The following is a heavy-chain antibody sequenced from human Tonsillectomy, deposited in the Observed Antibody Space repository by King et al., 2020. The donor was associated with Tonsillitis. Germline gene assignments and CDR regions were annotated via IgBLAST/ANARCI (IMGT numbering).Heavy chain of an antibody. D-gene: IGHD1-14*01. V-gene: IGHV1-69*09. J-gene: IGHJ5*02. CDR1: GGTFSSYA. Sequence: QLVQSGAEVKKPGSSVKVSCKASGGTFSSYAISWVRQAPGQGLEWMGRINPILGIANYAQKFQGRVTITADKSTSTAYMELSSLRSEDTAVYYCARDGGKISPASRWFDPWGQGTLVTVSS. CDR3: ARDGGKISPASRWFDP. CDR2: INPILGIA.